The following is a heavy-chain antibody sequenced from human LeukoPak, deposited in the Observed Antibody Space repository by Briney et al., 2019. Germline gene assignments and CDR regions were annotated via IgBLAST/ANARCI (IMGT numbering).Heavy chain of an antibody. D-gene: IGHD4-17*01. CDR1: GFTVSSNY. V-gene: IGHV3-53*01. CDR3: GREHDYGDSSLDY. J-gene: IGHJ4*02. Sequence: GGSLRLSCAASGFTVSSNYMSWVRQAPGKGLEWVSVIYSGGGTYYADSVKGRLTISSGNSKNAPLLQMNDLRAADTAVDYCGREHDYGDSSLDYWGQGTLVTLSS. CDR2: IYSGGGT.